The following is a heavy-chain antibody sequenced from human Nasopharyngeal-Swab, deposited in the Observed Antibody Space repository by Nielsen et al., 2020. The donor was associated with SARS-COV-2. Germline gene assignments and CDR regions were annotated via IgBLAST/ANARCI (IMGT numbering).Heavy chain of an antibody. CDR1: GFTFSDHY. J-gene: IGHJ4*02. CDR3: ARSRSAYPFDY. D-gene: IGHD3-22*01. Sequence: GGSLRLSCAASGFTFSDHYMAWVRQAPGKGLDWVCRTRDRAHSYTTEYAASVKGRFTISRDDSKSSLYLQMNSLKTEDTAVYYCARSRSAYPFDYWGQGTLVTVSS. V-gene: IGHV3-72*01. CDR2: TRDRAHSYTT.